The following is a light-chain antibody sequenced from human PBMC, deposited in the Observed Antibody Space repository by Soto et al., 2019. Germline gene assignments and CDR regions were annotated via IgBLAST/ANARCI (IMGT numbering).Light chain of an antibody. CDR3: SSYASSSSLV. V-gene: IGLV2-14*03. CDR2: DVT. Sequence: SVSGVPRRGLPIFITGTSSYVGGYNYVSWYQQHPDIAPKLMIYDVTNRPSGVSNRFSGSKSGNTASLTISGLQAEDEADYYCSSYASSSSLVFGTGTKVTVL. J-gene: IGLJ1*01. CDR1: SSYVGGYNY.